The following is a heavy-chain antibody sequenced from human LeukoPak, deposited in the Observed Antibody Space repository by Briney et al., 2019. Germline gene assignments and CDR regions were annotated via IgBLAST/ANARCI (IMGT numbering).Heavy chain of an antibody. D-gene: IGHD6-13*01. CDR3: ATSLAAAGTFKFDY. Sequence: ASVKISCKVSGYTFTDYYMHWVQQAPGKGLEWMGLVDPEDGETIYAEKFQGRVTITADTSTDTAYMELSNLRSEDTAVYYCATSLAAAGTFKFDYWGQGTLVTVSS. CDR1: GYTFTDYY. CDR2: VDPEDGET. V-gene: IGHV1-69-2*01. J-gene: IGHJ4*02.